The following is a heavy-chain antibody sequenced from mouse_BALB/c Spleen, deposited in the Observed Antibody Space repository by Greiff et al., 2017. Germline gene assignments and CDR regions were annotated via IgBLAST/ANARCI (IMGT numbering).Heavy chain of an antibody. Sequence: VKLQESGPGLVAPSQSLSITCTVSGFSLTSYGVHWVRQPPGKGLEWLGVIWAGGSTNYNSALMSRLSISKDNSKSQVFLKMNSLQTDDTAMYYCAREEITTVVFDYWGQGTTLTVSS. CDR3: AREEITTVVFDY. CDR2: IWAGGST. CDR1: GFSLTSYG. D-gene: IGHD1-1*01. J-gene: IGHJ2*01. V-gene: IGHV2-9*02.